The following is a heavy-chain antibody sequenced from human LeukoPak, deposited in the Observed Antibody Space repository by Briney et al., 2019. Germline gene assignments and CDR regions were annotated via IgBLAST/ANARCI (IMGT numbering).Heavy chain of an antibody. CDR3: AGGTGFIIKD. CDR2: IKQDGSEK. D-gene: IGHD3-9*01. V-gene: IGHV3-7*03. J-gene: IGHJ4*02. CDR1: GFTFSLYW. Sequence: TGGSPRLSCAASGFTFSLYWMNWVRRAPGKGLEWVANIKQDGSEKNYVDSVKGRFTISRDNAKNSLYLQMNNLRVEDTAMYYCAGGTGFIIKDWGQGTLVTVSS.